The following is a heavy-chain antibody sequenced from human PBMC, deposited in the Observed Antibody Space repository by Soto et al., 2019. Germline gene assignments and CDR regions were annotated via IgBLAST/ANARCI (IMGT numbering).Heavy chain of an antibody. V-gene: IGHV3-23*01. D-gene: IGHD1-26*01. Sequence: EVQLLESGGGLVQPGGSLRLFCAASGLNFNNYAMTWVRQAPGKGLEWVSGISGSGTTTYYSDSVKGRFTISRDNSKNTLYLQMNSLRAEDTAIYYCAKVSLGATTIADFSYYGMDVWGQGTAVTVSS. CDR2: ISGSGTTT. J-gene: IGHJ6*02. CDR3: AKVSLGATTIADFSYYGMDV. CDR1: GLNFNNYA.